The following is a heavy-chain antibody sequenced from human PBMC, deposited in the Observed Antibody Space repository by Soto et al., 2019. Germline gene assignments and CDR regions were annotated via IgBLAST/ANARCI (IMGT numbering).Heavy chain of an antibody. CDR2: IYTSGST. J-gene: IGHJ6*02. V-gene: IGHV4-4*07. Sequence: SETLSLTCTVSGGSISSYYWSWIRQPAGKGLEWIGRIYTSGSTNYNPSLKSRVTMSVDTSKNQFSLKLSSVTAADTAVYYCARGAYMKPRNYGSVLTSGMDVWGQGTTVTVSS. CDR1: GGSISSYY. D-gene: IGHD3-10*01. CDR3: ARGAYMKPRNYGSVLTSGMDV.